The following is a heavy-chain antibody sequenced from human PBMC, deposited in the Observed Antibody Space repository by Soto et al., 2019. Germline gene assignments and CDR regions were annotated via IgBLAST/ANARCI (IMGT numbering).Heavy chain of an antibody. CDR1: GYIFTDYG. D-gene: IGHD3-10*01. CDR2: ISAYNGNI. V-gene: IGHV1-18*01. Sequence: QVQLVQSGAEVKKPGASVKVSCKTSGYIFTDYGITWVRQAPGQGLEWMGWISAYNGNIDYAQKVQGRLTMTTDTSTSTAYMELRTLRSDDTALHYCARAGGSGSFADFDYWGQGTLVTVSS. J-gene: IGHJ4*02. CDR3: ARAGGSGSFADFDY.